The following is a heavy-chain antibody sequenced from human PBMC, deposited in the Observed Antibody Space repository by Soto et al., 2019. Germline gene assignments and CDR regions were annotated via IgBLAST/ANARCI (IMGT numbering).Heavy chain of an antibody. CDR1: GFTFENYA. CDR2: ISWNRGTI. V-gene: IGHV3-9*01. J-gene: IGHJ4*02. CDR3: AKDKLYSNFEYYFDY. Sequence: SLRLSCTASGFTFENYAMHWVRQAPGKSLEWVSGISWNRGTIGYADSVRGRFTISRDNAKNSLYLQMDSLRPEDTALYYCAKDKLYSNFEYYFDYWGQGTLVTVSS. D-gene: IGHD4-4*01.